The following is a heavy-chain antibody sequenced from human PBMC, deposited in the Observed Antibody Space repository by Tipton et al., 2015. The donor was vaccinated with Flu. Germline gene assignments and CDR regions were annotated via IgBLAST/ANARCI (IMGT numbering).Heavy chain of an antibody. Sequence: GLVKPSETLSLTCNVSGGSISTTTYYWGWIRQPPGKGLEWIGSIHYSGNTYYNPSLKSRVTMSLDTSKNQFSLKLTSVTAADTAVYYCAREPRAVAGMDSWGQGTLVTVSS. CDR2: IHYSGNT. J-gene: IGHJ4*02. D-gene: IGHD6-19*01. CDR1: GGSISTTTYY. CDR3: AREPRAVAGMDS. V-gene: IGHV4-39*07.